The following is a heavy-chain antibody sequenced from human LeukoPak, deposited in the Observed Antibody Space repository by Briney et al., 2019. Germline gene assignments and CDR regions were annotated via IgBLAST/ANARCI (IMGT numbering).Heavy chain of an antibody. D-gene: IGHD2-2*01. Sequence: PSETLSLTCTVSGGSISSGDYYWGWIRQPPGKGLEWIGYIYYSGSTYYNPSLKSRVTISVDTSKNQFSLKLSSVTAADTAVYYCARGGRVVVPAAMVYSNWFDPWGQGTLVTVSS. CDR1: GGSISSGDYY. J-gene: IGHJ5*02. CDR2: IYYSGST. CDR3: ARGGRVVVPAAMVYSNWFDP. V-gene: IGHV4-30-4*08.